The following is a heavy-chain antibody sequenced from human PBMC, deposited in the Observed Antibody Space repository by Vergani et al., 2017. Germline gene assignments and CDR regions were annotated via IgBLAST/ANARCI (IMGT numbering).Heavy chain of an antibody. CDR1: GYTFTSYY. CDR3: AREWSGGFDWLTNWFDP. V-gene: IGHV1-46*01. J-gene: IGHJ5*02. Sequence: QVQLVQSGAEVKKPGASVKVSCKASGYTFTSYYMHWVRQAPGQGLEWMGIINPSGGSTSYAQKFQGRVTMTRDTSTSTVYMERSSLRSEDTAVYYCAREWSGGFDWLTNWFDPWGQGTLVTVSS. CDR2: INPSGGST. D-gene: IGHD3-9*01.